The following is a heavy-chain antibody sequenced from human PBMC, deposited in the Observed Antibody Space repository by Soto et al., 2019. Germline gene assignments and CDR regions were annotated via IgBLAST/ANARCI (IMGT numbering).Heavy chain of an antibody. J-gene: IGHJ5*02. CDR2: IHYSGGATYST. D-gene: IGHD3-10*01. V-gene: IGHV4-31*03. CDR3: ARVPPYYQESLGYPPFHP. CDR1: GASIITDGYY. Sequence: QVQLQESGPGLVEPSQTLSLICTVSGASIITDGYYWTWIRQHPGKGLEWLGYIHYSGGATYSTSYKQTLQSRIAISVDISKSLFSLKLTSVTAADTAVYYWARVPPYYQESLGYPPFHPWGQGPLFTVS.